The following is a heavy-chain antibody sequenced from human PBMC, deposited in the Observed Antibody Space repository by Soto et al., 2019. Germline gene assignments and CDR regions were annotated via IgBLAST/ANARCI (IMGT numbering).Heavy chain of an antibody. CDR1: GFTVSSNY. CDR2: ITYTGVST. D-gene: IGHD6-13*01. Sequence: GGSLRLSCAASGFTVSSNYMSWVRQAPGKGLEWVSSITYTGVSTYYADSVKGRFTISRDNSRDTLFLQMNSLRAEDTAIYYCAKSSVWYPYFDSWGQGT. CDR3: AKSSVWYPYFDS. V-gene: IGHV3-23*01. J-gene: IGHJ4*02.